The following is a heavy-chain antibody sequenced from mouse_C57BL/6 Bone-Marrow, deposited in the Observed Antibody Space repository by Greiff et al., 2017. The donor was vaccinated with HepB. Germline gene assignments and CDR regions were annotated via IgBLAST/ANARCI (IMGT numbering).Heavy chain of an antibody. CDR2: IDPENGDT. Sequence: EVQLVESGAELVRPGASVKLSCTASGFNIKDDYMHWVKQRPEQGLEWIGWIDPENGDTEYASKFQGKATITADTSSNTTYLQLSSLTSEDTAVYYCTTVYYGNYFYWYFDVWGTGTTVTVSS. CDR1: GFNIKDDY. D-gene: IGHD2-1*01. CDR3: TTVYYGNYFYWYFDV. J-gene: IGHJ1*03. V-gene: IGHV14-4*01.